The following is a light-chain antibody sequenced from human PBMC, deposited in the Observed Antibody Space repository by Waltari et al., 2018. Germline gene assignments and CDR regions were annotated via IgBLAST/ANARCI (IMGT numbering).Light chain of an antibody. CDR1: SSNIGSNH. Sequence: QSVLTQPSSASGTPGQRVTISCSGSSSNIGSNHVYWYQQLQGTAPNHLIHTDKQRPSGVPDRFSASKSGASASLAISGLRSDDEADYYCAAWDDSLTGRVFGGGTKLTVL. V-gene: IGLV1-47*01. CDR2: TDK. J-gene: IGLJ3*02. CDR3: AAWDDSLTGRV.